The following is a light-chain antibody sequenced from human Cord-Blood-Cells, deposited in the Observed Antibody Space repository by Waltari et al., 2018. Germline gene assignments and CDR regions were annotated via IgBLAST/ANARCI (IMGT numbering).Light chain of an antibody. CDR3: QQYGSSPYT. V-gene: IGKV3-20*01. CDR2: GAS. Sequence: IVLSQSPAPLSLSPGERATLSCRASQSVSSSYLAWYQQKPGQAPRLLIYGASSRATGIPDRFSGSGSGTDFTLTISRLEPEDFAVYYCQQYGSSPYTFGQGTKLEIK. J-gene: IGKJ2*01. CDR1: QSVSSSY.